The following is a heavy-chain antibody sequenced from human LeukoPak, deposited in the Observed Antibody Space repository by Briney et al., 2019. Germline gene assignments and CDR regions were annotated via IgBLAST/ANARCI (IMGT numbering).Heavy chain of an antibody. J-gene: IGHJ3*02. CDR1: DGSFSGYY. CDR3: ARGSSGWYRLRAFEI. D-gene: IGHD6-19*01. V-gene: IGHV4-34*01. Sequence: SETLSLTCAVYDGSFSGYYWSWIRQPPGKGLEWIGEINHSGSTNYNPSLKSRVTISVDTSKNQFSLNLSSVTAADTAVYYCARGSSGWYRLRAFEIWGQGTMVTVSS. CDR2: INHSGST.